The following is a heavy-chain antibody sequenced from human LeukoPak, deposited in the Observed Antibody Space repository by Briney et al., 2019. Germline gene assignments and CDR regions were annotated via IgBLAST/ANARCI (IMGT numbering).Heavy chain of an antibody. J-gene: IGHJ3*02. CDR3: AKEFADVDDAFDI. Sequence: PGRSLRLSCVAPGFSFSSYSLHWVRQAPGKGPEWVAVISSDGSQIYYADSVKGRFSISRDNSKKMLFLQMNSLRPEDTAMFYCAKEFADVDDAFDIWGQGTMVTVSS. CDR1: GFSFSSYS. V-gene: IGHV3-30*18. CDR2: ISSDGSQI.